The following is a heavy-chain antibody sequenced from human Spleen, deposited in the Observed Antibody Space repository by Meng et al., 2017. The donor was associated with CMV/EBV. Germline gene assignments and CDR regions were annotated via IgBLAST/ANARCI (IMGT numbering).Heavy chain of an antibody. CDR2: IYYSGST. D-gene: IGHD7-27*01. Sequence: SETLSLTCTVSGGSLSSSSYYWGWIRQTPGKGLEWIGSIYYSGSTYYNPSLKNRVTISADTSNNQLSLKLSSVTAADTSIYYCASGGARLGYFDYWGQGTLVTVS. CDR1: GGSLSSSSYY. V-gene: IGHV4-39*01. J-gene: IGHJ4*02. CDR3: ASGGARLGYFDY.